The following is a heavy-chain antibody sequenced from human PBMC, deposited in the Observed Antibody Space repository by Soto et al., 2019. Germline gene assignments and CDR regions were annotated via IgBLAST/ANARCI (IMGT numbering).Heavy chain of an antibody. J-gene: IGHJ4*02. Sequence: QVQLVQSGAEVKKPGSSVKVSCKASGGTFSSYTISWVRQAPGQGLEWMGRIIPILGIANYAQKFQGRVTITADKSTSTAYMELSSPRSEATAVYYCARGGVETGPSSADYWGQGTLVIVSS. CDR2: IIPILGIA. V-gene: IGHV1-69*02. D-gene: IGHD3-9*01. CDR3: ARGGVETGPSSADY. CDR1: GGTFSSYT.